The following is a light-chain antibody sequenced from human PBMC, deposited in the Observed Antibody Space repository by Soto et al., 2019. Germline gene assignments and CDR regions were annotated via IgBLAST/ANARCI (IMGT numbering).Light chain of an antibody. CDR2: AAS. Sequence: DIQMTQSPSSLSASVGDSVTITCRASQSISRYLSWYQQKQGKAPKLLIFAASTLQSGVPSRFSGSGSETDFALTISSLQPEDFATYFCQQSYSTPLAFGPGTRLEIK. V-gene: IGKV1-39*01. CDR1: QSISRY. J-gene: IGKJ5*01. CDR3: QQSYSTPLA.